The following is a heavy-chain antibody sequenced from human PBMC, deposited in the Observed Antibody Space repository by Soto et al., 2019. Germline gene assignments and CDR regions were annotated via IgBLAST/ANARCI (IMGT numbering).Heavy chain of an antibody. J-gene: IGHJ5*02. CDR1: GGSISSSSYY. D-gene: IGHD6-6*01. CDR3: ARHRARNWFDP. CDR2: IYFSWST. Sequence: QLQLQESGPGLVKPSETLSLTCIVSGGSISSSSYYWGWIRQPPGKGLEWIGSIYFSWSTYYNPSHKSRVTISLDTSKNPFSLKRGSVTAEDTAVFYCARHRARNWFDPWGQGTLVTVSS. V-gene: IGHV4-39*01.